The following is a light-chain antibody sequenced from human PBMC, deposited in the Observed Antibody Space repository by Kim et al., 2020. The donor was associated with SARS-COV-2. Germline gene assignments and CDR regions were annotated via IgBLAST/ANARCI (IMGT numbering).Light chain of an antibody. CDR3: QVWDSSSDHPNYV. V-gene: IGLV3-21*03. CDR1: NIGSKS. CDR2: VDS. J-gene: IGLJ1*01. Sequence: GKTARITCGGNNIGSKSVHWYQQKPGQAPVLVVYVDSDRPSGIPERFSGSNSGNTATLTISRVEAGDEADYYCQVWDSSSDHPNYVFGTGTKVTVL.